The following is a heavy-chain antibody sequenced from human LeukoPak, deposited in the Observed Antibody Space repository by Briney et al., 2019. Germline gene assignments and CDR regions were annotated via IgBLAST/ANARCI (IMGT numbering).Heavy chain of an antibody. CDR1: GGSISSYY. CDR2: IYYSGST. J-gene: IGHJ6*02. CDR3: ARLLLYNDSSGYYYYGMDV. D-gene: IGHD3-22*01. Sequence: SETLSLTCTVSGGSISSYYWSWIRQPPGKGLEWIGYIYYSGSTNYNPSLKSRVTISVDTSKNQFSLKLSSVTAADTAVYYCARLLLYNDSSGYYYYGMDVWGQGTTVTVSS. V-gene: IGHV4-59*01.